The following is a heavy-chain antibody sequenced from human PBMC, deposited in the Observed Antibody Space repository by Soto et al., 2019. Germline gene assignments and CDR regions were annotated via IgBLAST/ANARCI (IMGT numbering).Heavy chain of an antibody. CDR3: ARDVNDSSGSQGFDY. CDR1: GDSVSSNNYY. CDR2: IHYSGDS. Sequence: SETLSLTCTVIGDSVSSNNYYWSWIRQRPGKGLEWIGYIHYSGDSYDNPSLTSRITMSMDVSKNQFSLNLRSVTAADTAIYYCARDVNDSSGSQGFDYWGQGTLVTVSS. V-gene: IGHV4-31*03. J-gene: IGHJ4*02. D-gene: IGHD3-22*01.